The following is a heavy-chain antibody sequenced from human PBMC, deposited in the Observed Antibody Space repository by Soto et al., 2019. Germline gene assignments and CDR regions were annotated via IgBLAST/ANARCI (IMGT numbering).Heavy chain of an antibody. CDR3: ARDVNDSSGSQGFDY. CDR1: GDSVSSNNYY. CDR2: IHYSGDS. Sequence: SETLSLTCTVIGDSVSSNNYYWSWIRQRPGKGLEWIGYIHYSGDSYDNPSLTSRITMSMDVSKNQFSLNLRSVTAADTAIYYCARDVNDSSGSQGFDYWGQGTLVTVSS. V-gene: IGHV4-31*03. J-gene: IGHJ4*02. D-gene: IGHD3-22*01.